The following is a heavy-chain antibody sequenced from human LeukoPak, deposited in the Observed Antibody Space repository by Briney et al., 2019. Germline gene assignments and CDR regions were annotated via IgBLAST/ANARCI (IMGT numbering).Heavy chain of an antibody. CDR3: TTETYYDILTGYYRFDY. D-gene: IGHD3-9*01. CDR2: IKSKTDGGTT. V-gene: IGHV3-15*01. J-gene: IGHJ4*02. Sequence: GGSLRLSPADSGVTLSNAWMSWVRQAPGKGGGWVGRIKSKTDGGTTDYAAPVKGGFTISRDDSKNTLYLQMNSLKTEDTAVYYCTTETYYDILTGYYRFDYWGQGTLVTVSS. CDR1: GVTLSNAW.